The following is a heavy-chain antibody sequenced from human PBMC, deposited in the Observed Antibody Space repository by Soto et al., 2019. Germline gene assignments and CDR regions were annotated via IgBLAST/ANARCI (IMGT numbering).Heavy chain of an antibody. CDR2: IYYSGST. CDR1: GGSISSGDYF. V-gene: IGHV4-30-4*01. Sequence: PSETLSLTCTVSGGSISSGDYFWSWIRQPPGKGLEWIGYIYYSGSTYYNPSLKSRVTISVDTSKNQFSLKLSSVTAADTAVYYCARDPFDGVVTATPADAFDIWGQGTMVTVSS. CDR3: ARDPFDGVVTATPADAFDI. D-gene: IGHD2-21*02. J-gene: IGHJ3*02.